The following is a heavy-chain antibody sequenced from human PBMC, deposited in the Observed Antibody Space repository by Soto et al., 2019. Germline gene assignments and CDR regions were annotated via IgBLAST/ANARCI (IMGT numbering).Heavy chain of an antibody. D-gene: IGHD6-6*01. CDR2: IYPGDSDT. J-gene: IGHJ5*02. CDR1: GYSFTTYW. Sequence: GESLKSSCKGSGYSFTTYWIGWVRQMPGKGLEWMGIIYPGDSDTRYSPSFQGQVTISADKSISTAYLQWSSLTASDTAMYYCARMEYSSSSLFDPWGQGTLVTVSS. V-gene: IGHV5-51*01. CDR3: ARMEYSSSSLFDP.